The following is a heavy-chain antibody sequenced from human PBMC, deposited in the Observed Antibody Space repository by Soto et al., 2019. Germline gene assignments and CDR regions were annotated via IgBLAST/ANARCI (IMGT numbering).Heavy chain of an antibody. J-gene: IGHJ6*02. Sequence: QVQLVESGGGVVQPGRSLRLSCGASGFTFSSYAMHWVRQAPGKGLEWVAVISYDGSNKYYADSVKGRFTISRDNSKNTLYLQMNSLRAEDTAVYYCARQRGYSYGTYYYYYGMDVWGQGTTVTVSS. CDR3: ARQRGYSYGTYYYYYGMDV. V-gene: IGHV3-30-3*01. D-gene: IGHD5-18*01. CDR1: GFTFSSYA. CDR2: ISYDGSNK.